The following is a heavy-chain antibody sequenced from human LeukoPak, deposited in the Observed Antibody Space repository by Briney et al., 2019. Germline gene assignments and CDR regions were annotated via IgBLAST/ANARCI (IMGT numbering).Heavy chain of an antibody. CDR3: AKDSSGYYSNFDY. CDR1: GLSLSDYY. Sequence: GGSLRLSCAASGLSLSDYYMNWVRQPPGKGLAWVSSISSSSSYIYYADSVKGRFTISRDNAKNSLHLQMNSLRAEDTAVYYCAKDSSGYYSNFDYWGQGTLVTVSS. V-gene: IGHV3-21*01. D-gene: IGHD3-22*01. J-gene: IGHJ4*02. CDR2: ISSSSSYI.